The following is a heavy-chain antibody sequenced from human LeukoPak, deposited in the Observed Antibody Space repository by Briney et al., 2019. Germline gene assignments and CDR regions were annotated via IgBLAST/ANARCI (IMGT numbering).Heavy chain of an antibody. J-gene: IGHJ4*02. CDR3: AKKGATTGDFDY. D-gene: IGHD1-26*01. Sequence: GGSVRLSCAASGFTFSNFLMTWVRQAPGKGPEWVSAISGSGGDTYYADSVKGRFTISRDNSKNTLYLQMNSLRAEDTAVYYCAKKGATTGDFDYWGQGTLVTVSS. V-gene: IGHV3-23*01. CDR1: GFTFSNFL. CDR2: ISGSGGDT.